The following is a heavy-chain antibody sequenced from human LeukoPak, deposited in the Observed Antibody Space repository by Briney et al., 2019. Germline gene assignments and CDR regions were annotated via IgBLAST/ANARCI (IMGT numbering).Heavy chain of an antibody. D-gene: IGHD2-15*01. CDR1: GGSISSSSYY. J-gene: IGHJ3*01. V-gene: IGHV4-39*01. Sequence: SETLSLTCTVSGGSISSSSYYWGWIRQPPGKGLEWIGYIYHSESTYYNPSLTSRVTISVDTSKNQFSLKLSSVTAADTAVYYCARRSPGVAFDVWGQGTMVTVSS. CDR3: ARRSPGVAFDV. CDR2: IYHSEST.